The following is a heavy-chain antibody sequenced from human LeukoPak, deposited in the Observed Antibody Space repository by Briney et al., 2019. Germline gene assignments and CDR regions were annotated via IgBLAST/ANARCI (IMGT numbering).Heavy chain of an antibody. J-gene: IGHJ5*02. CDR1: GGSFSGYY. D-gene: IGHD4-17*01. V-gene: IGHV4-34*01. CDR2: INHSGST. CDR3: ARANYGDYVIWFDP. Sequence: SETLSLTCAVYGGSFSGYYWSWIRQPPGKGLEWIGEINHSGSTNYNPSLKSRVTISVDTSKNQSSLKLSSVTAADTAVYYCARANYGDYVIWFDPWGQGTLVTVSS.